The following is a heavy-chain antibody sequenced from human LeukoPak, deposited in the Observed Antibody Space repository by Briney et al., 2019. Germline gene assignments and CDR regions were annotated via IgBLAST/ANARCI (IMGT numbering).Heavy chain of an antibody. Sequence: GGSLRLSCAASGFTFSSYSMNWVRQAPGKGLEWVSSISSSSSYIYYADSVKGRFTISRDNAKNSLYLQMNSLRAEDTAVYYCAKDRASYSSGWGGDQGYWGQGTLVTVSS. CDR1: GFTFSSYS. D-gene: IGHD6-19*01. J-gene: IGHJ4*02. V-gene: IGHV3-21*01. CDR3: AKDRASYSSGWGGDQGY. CDR2: ISSSSSYI.